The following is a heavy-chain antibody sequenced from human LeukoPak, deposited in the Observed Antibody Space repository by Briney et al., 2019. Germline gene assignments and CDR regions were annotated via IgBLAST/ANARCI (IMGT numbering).Heavy chain of an antibody. Sequence: GGSLRLSCAVSEFTFSTFWMSWVRQAPGKGLEWVANINQDGSEKYYVDSVKGRFTISRDNAKNSLYLQMNSLRAEDTAVYYCTTAGLRFLAWSWGQGTLVTVSS. CDR2: INQDGSEK. CDR3: TTAGLRFLAWS. D-gene: IGHD3-3*01. V-gene: IGHV3-7*01. J-gene: IGHJ5*02. CDR1: EFTFSTFW.